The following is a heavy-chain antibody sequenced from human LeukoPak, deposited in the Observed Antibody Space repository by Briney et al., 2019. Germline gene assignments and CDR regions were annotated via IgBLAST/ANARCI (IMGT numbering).Heavy chain of an antibody. D-gene: IGHD3-9*01. CDR3: ARGVNFDWLSYYFDY. V-gene: IGHV1-69*05. CDR1: GGTFSSCG. CDR2: IIPIFGTA. Sequence: SVKVSCKASGGTFSSCGISWVRQAPGQGLEWMGGIIPIFGTANYAQKFQGRVTMTRNTSISTAYMELSSLRSEDTAVYYCARGVNFDWLSYYFDYWGQGTLVIVSS. J-gene: IGHJ4*02.